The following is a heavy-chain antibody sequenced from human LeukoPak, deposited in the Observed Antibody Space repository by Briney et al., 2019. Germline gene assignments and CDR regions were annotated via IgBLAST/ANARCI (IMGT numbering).Heavy chain of an antibody. J-gene: IGHJ4*02. D-gene: IGHD2-15*01. V-gene: IGHV1-8*01. CDR3: ARVSLGYCSGGTCYFQDH. CDR2: MNHNSGNT. CDR1: GYTFTNYD. Sequence: ASVKVSCKASGYTFTNYDINWVRRATGQGLEWMGWMNHNSGNTGYAQKFQGRVTMTRSTSISTAYMELSSLTSEDTDVYYCARVSLGYCSGGTCYFQDHWGQGTLVTVSS.